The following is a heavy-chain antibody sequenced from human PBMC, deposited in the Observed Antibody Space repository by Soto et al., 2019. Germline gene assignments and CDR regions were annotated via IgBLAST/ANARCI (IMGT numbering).Heavy chain of an antibody. CDR2: MNPNSGNT. Sequence: QVQRVQSGAEVKKPGASVKVSYKASGYTFTSYDMNWVRQATGQGLEWMGWMNPNSGNTGYAQKFQGRVTMTRNTSISTAYMELSSLTSEDTAVYYCARPYCSGDCYPRDYFDLWGRGTLVTVSS. CDR1: GYTFTSYD. J-gene: IGHJ2*01. CDR3: ARPYCSGDCYPRDYFDL. D-gene: IGHD2-21*02. V-gene: IGHV1-8*01.